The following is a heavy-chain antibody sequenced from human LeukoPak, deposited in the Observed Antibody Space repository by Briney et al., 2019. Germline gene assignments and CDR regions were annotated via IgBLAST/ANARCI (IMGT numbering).Heavy chain of an antibody. CDR2: ISAYNGNT. J-gene: IGHJ4*02. Sequence: ASVTVSFTSSVYTFTIYGISWVRQAPGQGLEWMGWISAYNGNTNYAQKLQGRVTMTTDTSTSTAYMELRSLRSDDTAVYYCARDGDSSGYYPSDYWGQGTLVTVSS. V-gene: IGHV1-18*01. D-gene: IGHD3-22*01. CDR3: ARDGDSSGYYPSDY. CDR1: VYTFTIYG.